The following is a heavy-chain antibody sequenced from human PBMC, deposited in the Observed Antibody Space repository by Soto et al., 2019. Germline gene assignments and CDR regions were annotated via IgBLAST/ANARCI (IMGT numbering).Heavy chain of an antibody. CDR2: IYVRDSDT. CDR3: ARHESTYFDE. CDR1: GDTFGNYW. V-gene: IGHV5-51*01. J-gene: IGHJ4*02. Sequence: GESLKISCMFSGDTFGNYWIAWVRQVPGKGLEWMGIIYVRDSDTRYSPSFQGQVTISADKSISTAYLQWSRLKASDTAIYYCARHESTYFDEWGQGTLVTVSS.